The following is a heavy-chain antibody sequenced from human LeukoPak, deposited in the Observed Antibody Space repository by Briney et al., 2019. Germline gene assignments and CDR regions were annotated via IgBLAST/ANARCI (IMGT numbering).Heavy chain of an antibody. CDR2: IIPIFGTA. Sequence: ASVKVSCKASGGTFSSYAISWVRQAPGQGLEWMGGIIPIFGTANYAQKLQGRVTITRDTSASTAYMELSSLTSEDTAIYYCARDLGSWPHVTLDIWGHGTLVTVSS. J-gene: IGHJ3*02. CDR3: ARDLGSWPHVTLDI. V-gene: IGHV1-69*05. D-gene: IGHD3-16*01. CDR1: GGTFSSYA.